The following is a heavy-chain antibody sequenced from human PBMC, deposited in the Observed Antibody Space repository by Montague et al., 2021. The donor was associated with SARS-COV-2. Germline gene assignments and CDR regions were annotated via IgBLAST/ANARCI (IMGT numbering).Heavy chain of an antibody. CDR3: ARVSAGYSGSNTCHYYMDV. V-gene: IGHV4-59*01. J-gene: IGHJ6*03. CDR2: MYYSGRT. D-gene: IGHD1-26*01. CDR1: GGSISSYY. Sequence: SETLSLTCTVSGGSISSYYWSWIRQPPGKGLEWIGYMYYSGRTNXNASLKSRVTISVDTSKKEFSLKLSSVTAADTAVYYCARVSAGYSGSNTCHYYMDVWGKGSTVTVS.